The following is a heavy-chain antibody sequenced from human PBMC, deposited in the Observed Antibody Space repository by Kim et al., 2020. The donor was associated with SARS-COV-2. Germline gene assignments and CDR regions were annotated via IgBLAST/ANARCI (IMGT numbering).Heavy chain of an antibody. CDR2: IYYSGST. V-gene: IGHV4-39*01. CDR3: ARQARDVPVRVNWFDP. D-gene: IGHD6-6*01. Sequence: SETLSLTCTVSGGSISSSSYYWGWIRQPPGKGLEWIGSIYYSGSTHYNPSLKRRVTISVDTSKNQFSLKLTSVTAADTAVYYCARQARDVPVRVNWFDPWGQGTLVTVSS. J-gene: IGHJ5*02. CDR1: GGSISSSSYY.